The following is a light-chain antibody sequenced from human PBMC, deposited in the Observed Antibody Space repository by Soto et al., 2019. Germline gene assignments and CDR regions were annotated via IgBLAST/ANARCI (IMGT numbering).Light chain of an antibody. CDR2: GAS. CDR3: QQYGSSPP. J-gene: IGKJ4*01. Sequence: VMTQTPLSLSVAPGQPASISCKSSQSLLHITGETFLFWYLQKPGQAPRLLIYGASSRATGIPDRFSGSGSGTDFTLTISRLEPEDFAVYYCQQYGSSPPFGGGTKVDIK. V-gene: IGKV3-20*01. CDR1: QSLLHITGET.